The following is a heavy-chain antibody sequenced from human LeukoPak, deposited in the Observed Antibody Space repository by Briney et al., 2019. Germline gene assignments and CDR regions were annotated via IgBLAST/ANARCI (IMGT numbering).Heavy chain of an antibody. CDR1: GFTFSSYG. CDR3: AKPTTGSPTAAGLDY. D-gene: IGHD1-1*01. V-gene: IGHV3-30*02. J-gene: IGHJ4*02. CDR2: ISFSGSNV. Sequence: PGGSLRLSCAASGFTFSSYGMYWVRQAPGKGLEWVSYISFSGSNVHYADSVKGRFTISRDNSKSTLFLQMNSLGPEDTGVYYCAKPTTGSPTAAGLDYWGQGTLVTVSS.